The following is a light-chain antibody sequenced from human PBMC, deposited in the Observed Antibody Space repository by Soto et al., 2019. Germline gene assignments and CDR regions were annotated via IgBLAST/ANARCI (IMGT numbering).Light chain of an antibody. V-gene: IGKV3-20*01. J-gene: IGKJ4*01. CDR3: HQFGRSPVT. CDR1: ETLANTN. CDR2: GES. Sequence: EIVLTQSPGTLSASPGERAILSCRASETLANTNIAWYQQQPGQAPRFLISGESKRATGIPDRFRGGGSGTDFTLTISSLEPEDFAIYFCHQFGRSPVTFGVGPTV.